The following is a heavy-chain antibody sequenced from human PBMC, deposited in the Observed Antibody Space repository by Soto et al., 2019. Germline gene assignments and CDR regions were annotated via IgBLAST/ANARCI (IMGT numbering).Heavy chain of an antibody. Sequence: SETLSLTCAVSGGSVTSSNWWTLVRQPPGKGLQWIGEIYHSGSANYNPSLKSRVTISVDKSKNQFSLELSSVTAADTAVYYCARVERGPFDYWGQGTLVTVSS. CDR1: GGSVTSSNW. CDR2: IYHSGSA. J-gene: IGHJ4*02. CDR3: ARVERGPFDY. V-gene: IGHV4-4*02.